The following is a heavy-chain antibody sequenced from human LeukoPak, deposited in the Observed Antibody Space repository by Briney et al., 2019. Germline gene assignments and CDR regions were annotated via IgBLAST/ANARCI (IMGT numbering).Heavy chain of an antibody. D-gene: IGHD3-22*01. CDR1: GGSISSRSYY. V-gene: IGHV4-39*01. CDR3: ARHEGLVGSGYYYPKYYFDY. J-gene: IGHJ4*02. Sequence: SETLSLTCTVSGGSISSRSYYWGWIRQPPGKGLEWIGSIYYSGSTYYNPSLKSRVTISVDTSKNQFSLKLSSVTAADTAVYYCARHEGLVGSGYYYPKYYFDYWGQGTLVTVSS. CDR2: IYYSGST.